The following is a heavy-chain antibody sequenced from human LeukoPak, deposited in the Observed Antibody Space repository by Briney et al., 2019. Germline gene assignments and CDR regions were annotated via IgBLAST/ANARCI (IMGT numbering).Heavy chain of an antibody. J-gene: IGHJ3*02. Sequence: GGSLRLSCAASGFTFSSYSMNWVRQAPGKGLEWVSSISSSSSYTYYADSVKGRFTISRDNAKNSLYLQMNSLRAEDTAVYYCAREEYYYDSSGLDAFDIWGQGTMVTVSS. CDR1: GFTFSSYS. D-gene: IGHD3-22*01. CDR3: AREEYYYDSSGLDAFDI. CDR2: ISSSSSYT. V-gene: IGHV3-21*01.